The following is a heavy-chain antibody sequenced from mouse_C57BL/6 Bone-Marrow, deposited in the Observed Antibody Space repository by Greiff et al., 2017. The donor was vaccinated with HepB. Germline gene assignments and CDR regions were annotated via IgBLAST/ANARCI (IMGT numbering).Heavy chain of an antibody. J-gene: IGHJ2*01. CDR1: GISITTGNYR. CDR3: ARAGDGYAYFDY. CDR2: IYYSGTI. V-gene: IGHV3-5*01. D-gene: IGHD2-2*01. Sequence: EVKVEESGPGLVKPSQTVFLTCTVTGISITTGNYRWSWLRQFPGNKLEWIGYIYYSGTITYNPSLTSRPTITRDTPKNQFFLEMNSLTAEDTATYYCARAGDGYAYFDYWGQGTTLTVSS.